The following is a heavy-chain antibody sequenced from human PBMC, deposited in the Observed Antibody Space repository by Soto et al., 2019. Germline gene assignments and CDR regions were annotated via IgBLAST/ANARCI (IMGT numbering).Heavy chain of an antibody. V-gene: IGHV3-74*01. J-gene: IGHJ4*02. CDR3: VRGVGPVTFDY. D-gene: IGHD2-15*01. CDR2: INGDESST. CDR1: GFTFSSYW. Sequence: PVGSLRLSCAASGFTFSSYWMHWVRQAPGKGLVWVSRINGDESSTNYADSVKGRFTISRDNAKNALYLQMNSLRAEDTAVYYCVRGVGPVTFDYWGQGTLVTVSS.